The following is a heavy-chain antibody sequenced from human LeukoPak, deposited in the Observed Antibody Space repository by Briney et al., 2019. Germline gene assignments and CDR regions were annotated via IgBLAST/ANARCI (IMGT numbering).Heavy chain of an antibody. CDR3: AKTITMVRGVILGNFDY. J-gene: IGHJ4*02. D-gene: IGHD3-10*01. V-gene: IGHV3-23*01. Sequence: PGGSLRLSCAASGFSFSNYAMSWVRQAPGKGLEWVSAITGSGGSTYYADSVKGRFTISRDNSKNTLYLQMNSLRAEDTAVYYCAKTITMVRGVILGNFDYWGQGTLVTVSS. CDR2: ITGSGGST. CDR1: GFSFSNYA.